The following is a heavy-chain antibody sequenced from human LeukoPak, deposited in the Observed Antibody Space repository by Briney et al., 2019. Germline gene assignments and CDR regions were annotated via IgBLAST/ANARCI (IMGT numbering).Heavy chain of an antibody. CDR3: ARGSDPYSEQWRHNPNYYYYMDV. D-gene: IGHD6-19*01. V-gene: IGHV1-24*01. J-gene: IGHJ6*03. Sequence: ASVKVSCKVSGYTLTELSMHWVRQAPGKGLEWMGGFDPEDGETIYAQKFQGRVTMTEDTSTDTAYMELSSLRSDDTAVYYCARGSDPYSEQWRHNPNYYYYMDVWGKGTTVTVSS. CDR2: FDPEDGET. CDR1: GYTLTELS.